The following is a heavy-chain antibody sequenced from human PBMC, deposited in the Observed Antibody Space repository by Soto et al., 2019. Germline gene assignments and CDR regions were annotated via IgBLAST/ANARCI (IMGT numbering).Heavy chain of an antibody. D-gene: IGHD3-22*01. CDR2: IVVGSGNT. Sequence: SVKVSCKASGFTFTSSAVQWVRQARGQRLEWIGWIVVGSGNTNYAQKFQERVTITRDMSTSTAYMELSSLRPEDTAVYYCARGGPYYYDSSGWTNFVSWGQGTLVTVSS. CDR1: GFTFTSSA. V-gene: IGHV1-58*01. J-gene: IGHJ4*02. CDR3: ARGGPYYYDSSGWTNFVS.